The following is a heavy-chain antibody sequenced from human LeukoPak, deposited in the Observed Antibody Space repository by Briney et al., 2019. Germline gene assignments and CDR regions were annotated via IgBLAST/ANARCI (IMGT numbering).Heavy chain of an antibody. V-gene: IGHV1-46*01. CDR3: ARDNSVGETAWWFDP. CDR2: INPSGSSA. J-gene: IGHJ5*02. D-gene: IGHD1-26*01. CDR1: GYSFTSYY. Sequence: PEASVKVSCKASGYSFTSYYMHWVRQAPGQGLEWMGFINPSGSSAAYVQKFQGRLTMTRDMFTSTDYMELTSLTSDDTAVYYCARDNSVGETAWWFDPWGQGTLVTVSS.